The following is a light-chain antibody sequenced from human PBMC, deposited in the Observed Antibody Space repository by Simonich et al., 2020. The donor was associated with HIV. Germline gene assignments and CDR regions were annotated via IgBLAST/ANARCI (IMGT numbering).Light chain of an antibody. V-gene: IGLV6-57*01. J-gene: IGLJ2*01. CDR1: SGSIASHY. CDR2: NDN. CDR3: QSYDSSIRV. Sequence: NFMLTQPHSVSESPGKTVTISCTRSSGSIASHYVQWYQQRPGSSPPTVLYNDNQRPSGVPDRFSGSIDSSSNSASLTISGLKTEDEADYYCQSYDSSIRVFGGGTKVTVL.